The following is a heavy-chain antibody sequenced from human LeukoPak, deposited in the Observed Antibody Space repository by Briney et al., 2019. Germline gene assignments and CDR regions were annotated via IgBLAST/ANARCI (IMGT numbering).Heavy chain of an antibody. J-gene: IGHJ4*02. D-gene: IGHD6-19*01. Sequence: SETLSLTCSVSGGSISSYFWSWIRQPPGKGLEWIGYIYYTGTTNYNPSLKSRVTISVDTSKNQFSLNMSSVTAADTAVYYCARAPPSGWYSFDYWGQGTLVTVSS. CDR2: IYYTGTT. CDR3: ARAPPSGWYSFDY. V-gene: IGHV4-59*01. CDR1: GGSISSYF.